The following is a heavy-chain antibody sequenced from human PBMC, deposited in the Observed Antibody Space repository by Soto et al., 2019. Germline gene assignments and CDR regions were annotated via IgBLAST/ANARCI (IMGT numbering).Heavy chain of an antibody. CDR2: IDPSDSYT. D-gene: IGHD2-2*01. CDR1: GYSFTIYW. V-gene: IGHV5-10-1*01. CDR3: ARRSYCSSTSYPDFWSGYPEYTYYYGMDV. Sequence: PGESLKISCKGSGYSFTIYWISWVRQRPGKGLEWMGRIDPSDSYTNYSPSFQGHVTISADKSISTAYQQWSSLKASDTAMYYCARRSYCSSTSYPDFWSGYPEYTYYYGMDVWGQGTTVTVSS. J-gene: IGHJ6*02.